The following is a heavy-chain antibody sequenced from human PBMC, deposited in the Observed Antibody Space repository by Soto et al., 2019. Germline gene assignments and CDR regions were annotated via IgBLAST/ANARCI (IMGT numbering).Heavy chain of an antibody. CDR3: ARDLKDRRLVTYYSYFGMDV. Sequence: QVRLVQSGTEVKKPGASVKVSCQASGYMFTSYYLHWVRQAPGQGLEWVGIINPSGGKTSSAQNCKGRVNLASDTSTNTVYMVLSGVQSADAAVYYCARDLKDRRLVTYYSYFGMDVCGQGTTVTVS. CDR2: INPSGGKT. CDR1: GYMFTSYY. J-gene: IGHJ6*02. V-gene: IGHV1-46*01. D-gene: IGHD5-18*01.